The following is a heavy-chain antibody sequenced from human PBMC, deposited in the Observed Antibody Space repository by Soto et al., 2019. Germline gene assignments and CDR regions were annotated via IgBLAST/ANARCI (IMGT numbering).Heavy chain of an antibody. V-gene: IGHV1-69*06. Sequence: EASVKVSCKASGYTFSDFDINWLRQASGQGLEWMGGIIPLFDATKYAQKFQGRVTITADKSTGTAYMELSSLRSEDTAMYYCARDRSSSWYNGTFYFDSWGQGTLVTV. J-gene: IGHJ4*02. CDR3: ARDRSSSWYNGTFYFDS. CDR1: GYTFSDFD. CDR2: IIPLFDAT. D-gene: IGHD6-19*01.